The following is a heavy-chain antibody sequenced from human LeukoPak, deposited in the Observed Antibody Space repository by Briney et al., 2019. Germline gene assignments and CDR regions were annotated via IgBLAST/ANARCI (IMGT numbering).Heavy chain of an antibody. CDR3: AIRSRTTGNPGVDAFDI. CDR2: IYPGDSDT. CDR1: GYSFTSYW. V-gene: IGHV5-51*01. D-gene: IGHD1-1*01. Sequence: GESLKISCKGSGYSFTSYWIGWVRQMPGKGLEWMGIIYPGDSDTRYSPSFQGQVTISADKSISTAYLQWSSLKASDTAMYYCAIRSRTTGNPGVDAFDIWGQGTMVTVSS. J-gene: IGHJ3*02.